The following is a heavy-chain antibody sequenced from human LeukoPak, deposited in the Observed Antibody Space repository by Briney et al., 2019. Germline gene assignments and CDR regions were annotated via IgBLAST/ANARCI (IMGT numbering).Heavy chain of an antibody. J-gene: IGHJ4*02. CDR1: GGTFSSYA. CDR2: IIPIFGTA. CDR3: ARLIDSGYNWPFDY. V-gene: IGHV1-69*13. D-gene: IGHD5-12*01. Sequence: SVKVSCKASGGTFSSYAISWVRQAPGQGLEWMGGIIPIFGTANYAQKFQGRVTITADESTSTAYMELSSLRSEDTAVYYCARLIDSGYNWPFDYWGQGTLVTVSS.